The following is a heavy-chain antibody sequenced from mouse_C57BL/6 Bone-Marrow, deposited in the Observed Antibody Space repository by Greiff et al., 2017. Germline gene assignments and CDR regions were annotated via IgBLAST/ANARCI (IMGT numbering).Heavy chain of an antibody. CDR1: GYTFTSYW. CDR2: IDPSDSYT. J-gene: IGHJ4*01. D-gene: IGHD1-1*01. CDR3: ARYTTVVPGAMDY. Sequence: QVQLQQPGAELVMPGASVKLSCKASGYTFTSYWMHWVKQRPGQGLEWIGEIDPSDSYTNYNQKFKGKSTLTVDKSSSTAYMQLSSLTSEDSAVYYCARYTTVVPGAMDYWGQGTSVPVSS. V-gene: IGHV1-69*01.